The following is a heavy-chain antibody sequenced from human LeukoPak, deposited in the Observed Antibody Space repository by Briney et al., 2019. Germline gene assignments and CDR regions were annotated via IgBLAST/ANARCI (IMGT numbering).Heavy chain of an antibody. CDR2: IKQDGSEK. V-gene: IGHV3-7*01. J-gene: IGHJ4*02. D-gene: IGHD3-16*01. CDR3: AREVWGLPGLVDY. Sequence: GSLRLSCAASGFTFSSYWMSWVRQAPGKGLEWVANIKQDGSEKYYVDSVKGRFTISRDNAKNSLYLQMNSLRAEDTAVYYCAREVWGLPGLVDYWGQGTLVTVSS. CDR1: GFTFSSYW.